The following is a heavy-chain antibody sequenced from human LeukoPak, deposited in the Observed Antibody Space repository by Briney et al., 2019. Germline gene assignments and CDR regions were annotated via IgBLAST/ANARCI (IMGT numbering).Heavy chain of an antibody. D-gene: IGHD3-22*01. V-gene: IGHV1-2*02. CDR1: GYTFTGYY. J-gene: IGHJ4*02. Sequence: ASVKVSCKASGYTFTGYYMNWVRQAPGQGLEWMGWINPNSGGTNYAQKFQGRVTMTRDTSISTAYMELSRLRSDDTAVYYCARDPRITMIVVVTPLDYWGQGTLVTVSS. CDR3: ARDPRITMIVVVTPLDY. CDR2: INPNSGGT.